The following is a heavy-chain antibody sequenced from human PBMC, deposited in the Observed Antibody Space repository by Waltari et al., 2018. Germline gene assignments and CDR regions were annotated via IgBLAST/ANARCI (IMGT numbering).Heavy chain of an antibody. D-gene: IGHD3-9*01. J-gene: IGHJ4*02. CDR2: IISSSSYI. CDR3: ARDGLRYFDWPDNFDY. V-gene: IGHV3-21*01. CDR1: GFTFSSYS. Sequence: EVQLVESGGGLVKPGGSLRLSCAASGFTFSSYSMNWVRQAPGKGLEWASSIISSSSYIYYADSVKGRFTNSRDNAKNSLYLQMNSLRAEDTAVYYCARDGLRYFDWPDNFDYWGQGTLVTVSS.